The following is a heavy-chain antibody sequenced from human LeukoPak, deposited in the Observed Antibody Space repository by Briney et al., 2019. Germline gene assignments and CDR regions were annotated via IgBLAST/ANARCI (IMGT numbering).Heavy chain of an antibody. V-gene: IGHV3-23*01. J-gene: IGHJ4*02. CDR3: AKDLTVISFSDY. D-gene: IGHD4-11*01. CDR2: ISGSGGST. CDR1: GFTFSSYS. Sequence: TAGSLRLSCAASGFTFSSYSMSWGRQAAGEGLGWVSGISGSGGSTYYADSVKGRFTISRDNSKNALYLKMNTLRAEDTAVYYCAKDLTVISFSDYWGQGTLVTVSS.